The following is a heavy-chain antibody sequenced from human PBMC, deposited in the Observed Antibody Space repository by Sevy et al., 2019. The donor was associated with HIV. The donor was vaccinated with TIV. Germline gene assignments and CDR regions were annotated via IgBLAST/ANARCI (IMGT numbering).Heavy chain of an antibody. CDR2: MNPNSGNT. J-gene: IGHJ6*02. CDR3: ARVGAALLWFGDLVNDYGMDV. V-gene: IGHV1-8*01. CDR1: GYTFTSYD. Sequence: ASVKVSCKASGYTFTSYDINWVRQATGQGLEWMGWMNPNSGNTGYAQKFQGRVTMTRNTSISTAYMGLSSLRSEDTAVYYCARVGAALLWFGDLVNDYGMDVWGQGTTVTVSS. D-gene: IGHD3-10*01.